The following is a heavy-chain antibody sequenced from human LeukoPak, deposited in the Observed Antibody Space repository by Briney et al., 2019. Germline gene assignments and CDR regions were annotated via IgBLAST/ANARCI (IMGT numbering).Heavy chain of an antibody. V-gene: IGHV3-23*01. Sequence: GGSLRLSCAASGFSFSSYAMSWVRPAPGKGLEWFSGISISGGSTSYADSVMGRFPIPRENSKNTLSLQMNSMRADDTAGYYCAKIPVSYSSGWSNFDYWGQGALVIVSS. D-gene: IGHD6-19*01. CDR3: AKIPVSYSSGWSNFDY. CDR2: ISISGGST. J-gene: IGHJ4*02. CDR1: GFSFSSYA.